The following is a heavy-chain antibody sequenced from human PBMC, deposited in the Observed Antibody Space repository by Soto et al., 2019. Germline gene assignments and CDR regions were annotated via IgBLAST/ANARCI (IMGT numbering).Heavy chain of an antibody. CDR3: AREGYCSSTSCYGDAFDI. CDR2: IYSGGST. Sequence: GGSLRLSCAASGFTVSSNYMSWVRQAPGKGLEWVSVIYSGGSTYYADSVKGRFTISRHNSKNTLYLQMNSLRAEDTAVYYCAREGYCSSTSCYGDAFDIWGQGTMVTVSS. J-gene: IGHJ3*02. V-gene: IGHV3-53*04. D-gene: IGHD2-2*01. CDR1: GFTVSSNY.